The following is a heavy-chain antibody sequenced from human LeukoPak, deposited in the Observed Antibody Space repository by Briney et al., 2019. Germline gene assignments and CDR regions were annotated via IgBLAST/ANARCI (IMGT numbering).Heavy chain of an antibody. Sequence: GGSLRLSCTASGFTFNRYWIHWVRQVSGKGLVWVSRISGDGSDTAYADTVRGRFTISRDNVRNTVYLEMNSLRAEDTALYYCMGDENWLVGDYWGQGALVTVSS. V-gene: IGHV3-74*01. J-gene: IGHJ4*02. D-gene: IGHD6-19*01. CDR2: ISGDGSDT. CDR3: MGDENWLVGDY. CDR1: GFTFNRYW.